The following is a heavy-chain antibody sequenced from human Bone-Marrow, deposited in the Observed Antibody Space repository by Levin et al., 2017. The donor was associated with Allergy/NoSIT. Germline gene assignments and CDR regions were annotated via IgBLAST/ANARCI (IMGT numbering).Heavy chain of an antibody. Sequence: GESLKISCKGSGYSFTSYWISWVRQMPGKGLEWMGRIDPSDSYTNYSPSFQGHVTISADKSISTAYLQWSSLKASDTAMYYCARHDGGSCYVEKPCVADFDYWGQGTLVTVSS. CDR2: IDPSDSYT. J-gene: IGHJ4*02. CDR1: GYSFTSYW. CDR3: ARHDGGSCYVEKPCVADFDY. V-gene: IGHV5-10-1*01. D-gene: IGHD2-15*01.